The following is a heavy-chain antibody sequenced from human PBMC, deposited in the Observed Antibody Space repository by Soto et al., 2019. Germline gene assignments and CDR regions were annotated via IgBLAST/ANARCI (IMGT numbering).Heavy chain of an antibody. CDR1: GGSISSYY. Sequence: SETLSLTCTVSGGSISSYYWSWIRQPPGKGLEWIGYIYYSGSTNYNPSLKSRVTISADTSKNQFSLKLSSVTAADTAVYYCARGYYDFWSGTTYYYMDVWGKGTTVTVSS. CDR3: ARGYYDFWSGTTYYYMDV. V-gene: IGHV4-59*01. CDR2: IYYSGST. J-gene: IGHJ6*03. D-gene: IGHD3-3*01.